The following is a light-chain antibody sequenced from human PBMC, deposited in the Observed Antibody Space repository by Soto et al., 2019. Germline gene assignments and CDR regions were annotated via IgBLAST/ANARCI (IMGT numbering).Light chain of an antibody. V-gene: IGKV1-39*01. CDR3: QQSYNTTWT. CDR2: AAS. J-gene: IGKJ1*01. Sequence: DIQMTQSPSSPSESAGDRVTITCRASQGISTYLNWYQQKPGKAPKLLIYAASSLQSGVPSRFSGSGSETDFTLTISSLQPEDFATYSCQQSYNTTWTFGQGTKVDIK. CDR1: QGISTY.